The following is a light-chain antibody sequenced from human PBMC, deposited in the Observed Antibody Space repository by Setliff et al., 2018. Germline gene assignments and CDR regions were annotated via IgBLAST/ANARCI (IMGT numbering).Light chain of an antibody. CDR2: DVS. Sequence: QSALTQPASVSGSPGQSITISCTGTDSDVGGFNLVSWYQQHPGKAPKFMIYDVSNRPSGVPVRFSGSKSGTTASLTISGLQAEDEADYFCGSFSSTTTFYVFGPGTKVTVL. CDR3: GSFSSTTTFYV. V-gene: IGLV2-14*03. J-gene: IGLJ1*01. CDR1: DSDVGGFNL.